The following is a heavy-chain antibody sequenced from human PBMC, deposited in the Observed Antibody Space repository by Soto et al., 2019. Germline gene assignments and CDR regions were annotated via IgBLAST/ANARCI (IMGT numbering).Heavy chain of an antibody. J-gene: IGHJ6*03. CDR1: GYTFTSYA. CDR2: INAGNSNT. Sequence: ASVKVSCKASGYTFTSYAMHWVRQAPGQRLEWMGWINAGNSNTKYSQKFQGRVTITRDTSASTAYMELSSLRSEDTSVYYCARVQPNYYYYFMEVWGKGTTVTVSS. V-gene: IGHV1-3*01. CDR3: ARVQPNYYYYFMEV.